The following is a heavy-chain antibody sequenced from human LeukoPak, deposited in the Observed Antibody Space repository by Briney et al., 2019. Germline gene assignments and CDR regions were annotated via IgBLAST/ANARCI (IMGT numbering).Heavy chain of an antibody. D-gene: IGHD2-2*01. J-gene: IGHJ6*02. CDR1: GYTFTSYG. V-gene: IGHV1-18*01. CDR2: ISAYNGNT. Sequence: ASVKVSCKASGYTFTSYGISWVRQAPGQGLEWIGWISAYNGNTNYAQKLQGRVTMTTDTSTSTAYMELRSLRSDDTAVYYCARESCSSTSCYGMDVWGQGTTVTVSS. CDR3: ARESCSSTSCYGMDV.